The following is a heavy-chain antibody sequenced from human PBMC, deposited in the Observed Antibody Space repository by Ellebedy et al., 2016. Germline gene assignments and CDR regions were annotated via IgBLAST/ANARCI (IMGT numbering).Heavy chain of an antibody. J-gene: IGHJ4*02. CDR2: ISWNSGSI. V-gene: IGHV3-9*01. D-gene: IGHD5-12*01. CDR1: GFTFDDYA. CDR3: AKGDVDIVATIIDY. Sequence: SLKISCAASGFTFDDYAMHWVRQAPGKGLEWVSGISWNSGSIGYADSVKGRFTISRDNAKNSLYLQMNSLRAEDTALYYCAKGDVDIVATIIDYWGQGTLVTVSS.